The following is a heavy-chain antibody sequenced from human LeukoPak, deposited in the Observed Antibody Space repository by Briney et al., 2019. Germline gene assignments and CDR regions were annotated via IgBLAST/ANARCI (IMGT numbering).Heavy chain of an antibody. J-gene: IGHJ4*02. CDR2: TWSDGSNT. CDR1: GFSFSNYA. CDR3: ARDGGSGTYSSYFDF. D-gene: IGHD1-26*01. Sequence: GGSLRLSCATSGFSFSNYAMSWVRQAPGKGLEWVAITWSDGSNTYYADSVKGRFTISRDNSKNTLSLQMNSLRAEDTAVYYCARDGGSGTYSSYFDFWGQGTLVTVSS. V-gene: IGHV3-33*08.